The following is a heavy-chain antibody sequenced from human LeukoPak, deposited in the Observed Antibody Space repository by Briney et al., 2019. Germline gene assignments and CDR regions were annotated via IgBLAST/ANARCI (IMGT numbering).Heavy chain of an antibody. V-gene: IGHV1-69*05. J-gene: IGHJ6*03. CDR2: IIPIFGTA. CDR1: GGTFSSYA. Sequence: SVKVSCKASGGTFSSYAISWVRQAPGQGLGSMGRIIPIFGTANYAQKFQGRVTITTDESTSTAYMELSSLRSEDTAVYYCARDHQIRTKDYYYYYYMDVWGKGTTVTVSS. CDR3: ARDHQIRTKDYYYYYYMDV. D-gene: IGHD1-14*01.